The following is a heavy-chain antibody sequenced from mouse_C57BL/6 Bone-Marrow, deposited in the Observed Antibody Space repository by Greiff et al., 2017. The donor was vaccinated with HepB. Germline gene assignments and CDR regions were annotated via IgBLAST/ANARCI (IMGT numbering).Heavy chain of an antibody. V-gene: IGHV1-78*01. CDR1: GYTFTDHT. CDR3: ARRMYYGIKGYAMDY. J-gene: IGHJ4*01. D-gene: IGHD2-1*01. Sequence: VQLQQSDAELVKPGASVKISCKVSGYTFTDHTIHWMKQRPEQGLEWIGYIYPRDGSTKYNEKFKGKATLTADKSSSTAYMQLNSLTSEDSAVYFCARRMYYGIKGYAMDYWGQGTSVTVSS. CDR2: IYPRDGST.